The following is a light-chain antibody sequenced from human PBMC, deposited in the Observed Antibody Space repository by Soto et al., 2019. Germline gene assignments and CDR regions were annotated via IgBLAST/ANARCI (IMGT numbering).Light chain of an antibody. CDR2: DAS. CDR3: QQRRT. CDR1: RSVSSGY. J-gene: IGKJ5*01. Sequence: EVVLTLSPGTLSLTPGERATLSCRASRSVSSGYLAWYQQKPGQAPRPLIYDASNRATGIPARFSGSGSGTDFTLTISSLEPEDFAVYYCQQRRTFGQRTRLAI. V-gene: IGKV3-11*01.